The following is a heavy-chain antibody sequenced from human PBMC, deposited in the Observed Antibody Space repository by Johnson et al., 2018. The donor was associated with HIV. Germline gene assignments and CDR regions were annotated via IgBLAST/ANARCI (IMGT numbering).Heavy chain of an antibody. CDR3: ARPDSSSARAHDAFDI. V-gene: IGHV3-20*04. Sequence: VQLVESGGGVVQPGRYLRLSCAASGFTFSNHALHWVRQAPGKGLEWVAGINWNGGSTGYADSVKGRFTISRDNAKNSLYLQMNSLRAEDTAVYYCARPDSSSARAHDAFDIWGQGTMVTVSS. D-gene: IGHD6-6*01. CDR2: INWNGGST. J-gene: IGHJ3*02. CDR1: GFTFSNHA.